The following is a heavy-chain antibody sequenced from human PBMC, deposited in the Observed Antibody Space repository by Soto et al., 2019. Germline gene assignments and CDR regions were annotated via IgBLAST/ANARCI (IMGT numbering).Heavy chain of an antibody. CDR3: ARRIVSTETFDY. CDR1: GGSLTSYY. J-gene: IGHJ4*02. CDR2: VYYTGIA. V-gene: IGHV4-59*08. D-gene: IGHD5-12*01. Sequence: QVQLQESGPGLVKPSETLSLTCTVSGGSLTSYYWSWIRQPPGKGLEWIGFVYYTGIARYNPSLKRXXPITVDKSKNQFSLELTSVTVADKAIYYCARRIVSTETFDYWGQGTMVTVSS.